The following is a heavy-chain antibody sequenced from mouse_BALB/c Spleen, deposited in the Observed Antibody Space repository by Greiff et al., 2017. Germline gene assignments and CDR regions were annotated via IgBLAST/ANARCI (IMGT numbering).Heavy chain of an antibody. V-gene: IGHV2-5-1*01. D-gene: IGHD2-1*01. CDR1: GFSLTSYG. J-gene: IGHJ4*01. CDR2: IWRGGST. CDR3: AKSPLGNYVAMDY. Sequence: VKLVESGPSLVQPSQSLSITCTVSGFSLTSYGVHWVRQSPGKGLEWLGVIWRGGSTDYNAAFMSRLSITKDNSKSQVFFKMNSLQADDTAIYYCAKSPLGNYVAMDYWGQGTSVTVSS.